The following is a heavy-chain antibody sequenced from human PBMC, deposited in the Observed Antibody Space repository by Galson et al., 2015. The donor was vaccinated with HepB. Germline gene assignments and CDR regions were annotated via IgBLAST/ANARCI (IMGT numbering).Heavy chain of an antibody. CDR2: IWYDGSNK. CDR3: TRHPPLRGFDP. V-gene: IGHV3-33*08. CDR1: GFTFSSYG. Sequence: SLRLSCAASGFTFSSYGMHWVRQAPGKGLEWVAVIWYDGSNKCYADSVKGRFTISRDNSKNTLYLQMNSLRAEDTAVYYCTRHPPLRGFDPWGQGTLVTVSS. J-gene: IGHJ5*02.